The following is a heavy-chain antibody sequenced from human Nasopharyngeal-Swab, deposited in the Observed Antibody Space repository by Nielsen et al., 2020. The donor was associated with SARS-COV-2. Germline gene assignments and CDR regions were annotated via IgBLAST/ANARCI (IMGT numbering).Heavy chain of an antibody. CDR1: GGSFSGYY. D-gene: IGHD6-13*01. J-gene: IGHJ6*02. V-gene: IGHV4-34*01. Sequence: GSLRLSCAVYGGSFSGYYWSWIRQPPGKGLEWIGEINHSGSTSYNPSLKSRVTISVDTSKNQFSLKLSSVTAADTAVYYCARGGSSSWYYYYYGMDVWGQGTTVTVSS. CDR2: INHSGST. CDR3: ARGGSSSWYYYYYGMDV.